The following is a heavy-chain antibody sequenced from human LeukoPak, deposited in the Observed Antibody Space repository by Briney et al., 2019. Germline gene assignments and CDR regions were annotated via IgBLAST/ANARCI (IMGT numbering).Heavy chain of an antibody. CDR2: IYHSGST. CDR3: ARAVCSGGSCYDWFDP. Sequence: SETLSLTCAVSGGSISSINWWSWVRQPPGKGLEWIGEIYHSGSTNYNPSLKSRVTISVDKSKNQFSLKLSSVTAADTAVYYCARAVCSGGSCYDWFDPWGQGTLVTVSS. D-gene: IGHD2-15*01. J-gene: IGHJ5*02. V-gene: IGHV4-4*02. CDR1: GGSISSINW.